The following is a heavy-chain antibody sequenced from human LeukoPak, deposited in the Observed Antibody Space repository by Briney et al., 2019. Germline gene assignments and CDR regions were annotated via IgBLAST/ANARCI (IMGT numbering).Heavy chain of an antibody. CDR3: ARAGLAVAGYFDY. D-gene: IGHD6-19*01. CDR2: IWYDGSNK. J-gene: IGHJ4*02. Sequence: GRSLSLSCAASGFTFSSYGMHWVRQAPGKGLEWVAVIWYDGSNKYYADSVKGRFTISRDNSKNTLYLQMNSLRAEDTAVYYCARAGLAVAGYFDYWGQGTLVTVSS. CDR1: GFTFSSYG. V-gene: IGHV3-33*01.